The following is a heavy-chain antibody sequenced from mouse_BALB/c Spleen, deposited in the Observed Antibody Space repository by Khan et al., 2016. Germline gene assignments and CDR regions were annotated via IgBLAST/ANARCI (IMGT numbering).Heavy chain of an antibody. V-gene: IGHV8-8*01. CDR3: ARYGNYFDY. CDR1: GFSLSTSGMG. Sequence: QVTLKESGPGILQPSQTLSLTCSFSGFSLSTSGMGVGWIRQPSGKGLEWLAHISWDDDKYYNTALKSGLTISKDTSKNQVFLKIDSVDTEETATYYCARYGNYFDYWGQGTTLTVSS. CDR2: ISWDDDK. J-gene: IGHJ2*01. D-gene: IGHD2-1*01.